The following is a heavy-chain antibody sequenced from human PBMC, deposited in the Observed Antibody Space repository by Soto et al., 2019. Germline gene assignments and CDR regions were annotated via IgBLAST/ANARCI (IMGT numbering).Heavy chain of an antibody. J-gene: IGHJ2*01. V-gene: IGHV4-34*01. Sequence: QVQLQQWGAGLLKPSETLSLTCAVSGGSFRGFSWIGIRQPPGKGLEWIGEINHSGSTNYNPSLKSRVTISADTSKNQFSLQLSSVTAADTAVYYCVSKLGSCTGGSCNWYFDLWGRGNLVTVSS. CDR3: VSKLGSCTGGSCNWYFDL. D-gene: IGHD2-15*01. CDR2: INHSGST. CDR1: GGSFRGFS.